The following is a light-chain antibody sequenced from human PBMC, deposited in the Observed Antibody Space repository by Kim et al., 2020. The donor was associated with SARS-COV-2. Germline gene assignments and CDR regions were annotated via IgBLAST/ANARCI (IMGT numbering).Light chain of an antibody. J-gene: IGLJ1*01. CDR2: DVS. CDR1: SSDVGVYNY. Sequence: ISSPGTSSDVGVYNYFSWYQQHPGKAPKLMIYDVSKRPSGVSNRFSGSKSGNTASLTISEFQAEDEADYYCSSYTSSDTYVFGTGTKVTVL. CDR3: SSYTSSDTYV. V-gene: IGLV2-14*03.